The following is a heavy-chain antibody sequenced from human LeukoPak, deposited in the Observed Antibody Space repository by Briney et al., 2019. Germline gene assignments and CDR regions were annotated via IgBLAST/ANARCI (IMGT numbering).Heavy chain of an antibody. D-gene: IGHD6-13*01. CDR2: INSDGSTT. CDR3: ARGPGYSSSWYGTDL. Sequence: HPGGSLRLSCAASGFTLSSYWMHWVRQAPGKGLVWVSRINSDGSTTNYADSAKGRFTISRDNAKNTLYLQMDSLRAEDTAVYYCARGPGYSSSWYGTDLWGQGALVTVSS. CDR1: GFTLSSYW. J-gene: IGHJ5*02. V-gene: IGHV3-74*01.